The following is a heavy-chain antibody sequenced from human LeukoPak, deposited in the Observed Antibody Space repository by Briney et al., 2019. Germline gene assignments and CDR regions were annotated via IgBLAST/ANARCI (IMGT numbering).Heavy chain of an antibody. V-gene: IGHV3-30-3*01. D-gene: IGHD3-10*01. J-gene: IGHJ4*02. CDR3: ARDSDRGAADYSFAY. Sequence: QTGGSLRLSCAASGFTFSTYAMHWVRQAPGKGLEWVAVISYDGGNKYCADSVKGRFTISRDNSKNTLYLQMSGLRPEDTAIYSCARDSDRGAADYSFAYWGQGTLGTVSP. CDR2: ISYDGGNK. CDR1: GFTFSTYA.